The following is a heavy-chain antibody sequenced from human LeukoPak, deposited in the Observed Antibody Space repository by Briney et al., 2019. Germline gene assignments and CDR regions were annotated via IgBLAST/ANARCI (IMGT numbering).Heavy chain of an antibody. CDR1: GFTFSSYG. CDR2: ISGSGGST. Sequence: GGTLRLSCAASGFTFSSYGMSWVRQAPGKGLEWVSAISGSGGSTYYADSVKGRFTVSRDNSKNTLYLQMNSLRAEDAAVYYCARDRFYIPDVWGKGTTVTVSS. CDR3: ARDRFYIPDV. V-gene: IGHV3-23*01. J-gene: IGHJ6*04. D-gene: IGHD3-10*01.